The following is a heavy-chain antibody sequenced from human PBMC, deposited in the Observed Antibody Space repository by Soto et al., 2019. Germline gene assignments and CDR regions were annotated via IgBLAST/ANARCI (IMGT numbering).Heavy chain of an antibody. CDR2: ISSSSSNI. Sequence: EVQLVESGGGLVQPGGSLRLSCAASGFIFSSYTMTWVRQAPGKGLEWVSSISSSSSNIEYADSVKGQFSVSRDHANNSLFLQINSLRAEDTAVYYCAREDYAGASPRFDYWGLGALVTVSS. CDR1: GFIFSSYT. D-gene: IGHD4-17*01. CDR3: AREDYAGASPRFDY. V-gene: IGHV3-21*01. J-gene: IGHJ4*02.